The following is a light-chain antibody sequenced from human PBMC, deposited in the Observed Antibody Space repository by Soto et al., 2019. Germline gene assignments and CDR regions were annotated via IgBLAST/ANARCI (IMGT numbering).Light chain of an antibody. J-gene: IGLJ2*01. CDR3: AARDDSLNGPVV. Sequence: QSVLTQPPSASGTPGQRVTISCSGSSSNIGSNTVSWYQQLPGTAPKLLIYSDNQRPSGVPDRFSGSKSGTSASLAISGLQSEDEADYFCAARDDSLNGPVVFGGGTKVTVL. V-gene: IGLV1-44*01. CDR2: SDN. CDR1: SSNIGSNT.